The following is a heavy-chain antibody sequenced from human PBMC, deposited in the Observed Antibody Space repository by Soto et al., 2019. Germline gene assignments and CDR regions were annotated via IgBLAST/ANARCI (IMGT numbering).Heavy chain of an antibody. Sequence: SETLSLTGTVSGGSISSGEYYWSWIRQPPGKGLEWIGYIYYSGSTYYNPSLKSRVTISVDTSKNQFSLKLSSVTAADTAVYYCARESLSDFWSGFDYWGQGTLVTVSS. V-gene: IGHV4-30-4*01. CDR3: ARESLSDFWSGFDY. CDR1: GGSISSGEYY. D-gene: IGHD3-3*01. CDR2: IYYSGST. J-gene: IGHJ4*02.